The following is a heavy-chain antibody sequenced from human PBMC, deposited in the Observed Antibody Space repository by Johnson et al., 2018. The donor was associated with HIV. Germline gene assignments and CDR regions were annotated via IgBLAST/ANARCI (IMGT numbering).Heavy chain of an antibody. J-gene: IGHJ3*02. CDR3: ARGRGIVGPQQVALDI. D-gene: IGHD1-26*01. V-gene: IGHV3-23*04. Sequence: VQLVESGGGLVQPGGSLRLSCAASGFTFSSYAMSWVRQAPGKGLEWVSAISGSGGSTYYADSVQRRFTISRDNSKNTLYLQRNSLRPGDTAVYYCARGRGIVGPQQVALDIWGQGTRVTVSS. CDR2: ISGSGGST. CDR1: GFTFSSYA.